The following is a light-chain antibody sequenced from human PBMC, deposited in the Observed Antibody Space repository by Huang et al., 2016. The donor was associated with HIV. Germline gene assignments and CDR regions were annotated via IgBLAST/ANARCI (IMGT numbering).Light chain of an antibody. CDR2: AAS. Sequence: DIQLTQSPSSLSASVGDRFAIPCRASQGISNSLACDQQKPGKAPKLLLYAASRLEGGDTSRFSGSGDGTVYTLTISSLQREDVAIYRCQQYHGVPWTFGQGTKVEVK. J-gene: IGKJ1*01. CDR1: QGISNS. V-gene: IGKV1-NL1*01. CDR3: QQYHGVPWT.